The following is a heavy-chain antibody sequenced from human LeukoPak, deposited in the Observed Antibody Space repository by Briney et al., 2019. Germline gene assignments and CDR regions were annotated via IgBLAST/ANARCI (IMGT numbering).Heavy chain of an antibody. J-gene: IGHJ4*02. V-gene: IGHV4-59*01. CDR3: ARVRRSYGDYKTYYLDY. D-gene: IGHD4-17*01. CDR1: GGSISSYY. Sequence: PSETLSLACTVSGGSISSYYWSWIRQPPGKGLEWIGYIYYSGSTNYNPSLKSRVTISVDTSKNQFSLKLSSVTAADTAVYYCARVRRSYGDYKTYYLDYWGQGTLVTVSS. CDR2: IYYSGST.